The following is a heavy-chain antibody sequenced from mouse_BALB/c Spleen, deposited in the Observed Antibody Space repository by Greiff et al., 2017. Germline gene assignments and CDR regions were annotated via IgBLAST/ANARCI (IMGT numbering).Heavy chain of an antibody. Sequence: EVQGVESGGGLVQPGGSRKLSCAASGFTFSSFGMHWVRQAPEKGLEWVAYISSGSSTIYYADTVKGRFTISRDNPKNTLFLQMTSLRSEDTAMYYCARWNYRYDDYAMDYWGQGTSVTVSS. V-gene: IGHV5-17*02. CDR3: ARWNYRYDDYAMDY. CDR1: GFTFSSFG. D-gene: IGHD2-14*01. CDR2: ISSGSSTI. J-gene: IGHJ4*01.